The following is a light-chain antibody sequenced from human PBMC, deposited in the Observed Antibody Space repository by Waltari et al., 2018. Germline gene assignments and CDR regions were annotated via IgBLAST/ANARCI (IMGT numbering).Light chain of an antibody. CDR3: QQSYSTPMYT. V-gene: IGKV1-39*01. J-gene: IGKJ2*01. CDR1: QSISSY. Sequence: DIQMTQSPSSLSAYVGDRVTITCRASQSISSYLNWYQQKPGKAPKLLIYAASSLQSGGPSRFSGSGSGTDFTLTISSLQPEDFATYYCQQSYSTPMYTFGQGTKLEIK. CDR2: AAS.